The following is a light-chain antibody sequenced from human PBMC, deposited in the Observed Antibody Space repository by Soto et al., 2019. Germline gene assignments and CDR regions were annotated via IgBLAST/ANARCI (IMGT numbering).Light chain of an antibody. J-gene: IGLJ1*01. CDR2: RNS. V-gene: IGLV1-47*01. Sequence: QSVLTQPPSASGTPGQRVTISCSGSSVNIGNNYVYWYQHLPGTAPKLLIYRNSQRPSGVPDRFSGSKSGTSASLAISGLRSEDEADYYCAAWDDSLSGRLFGTGTQLTVL. CDR3: AAWDDSLSGRL. CDR1: SVNIGNNY.